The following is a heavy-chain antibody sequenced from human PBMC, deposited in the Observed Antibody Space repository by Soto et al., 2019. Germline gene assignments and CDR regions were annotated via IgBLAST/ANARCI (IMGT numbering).Heavy chain of an antibody. D-gene: IGHD4-17*01. CDR1: GFTVSSNY. Sequence: GGSLRLSCAASGFTVSSNYMSWVRQAPGKGLEWVSVIYSGGSTYYADSVKGRFTISRDNSKNTLYLQMNSLRAEDTTVYYCARVGPPNDYGDYYFDYWGQGTLVTVSS. CDR3: ARVGPPNDYGDYYFDY. J-gene: IGHJ4*02. V-gene: IGHV3-66*01. CDR2: IYSGGST.